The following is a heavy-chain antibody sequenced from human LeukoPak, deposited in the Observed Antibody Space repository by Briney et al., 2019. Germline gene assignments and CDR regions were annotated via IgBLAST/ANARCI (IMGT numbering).Heavy chain of an antibody. Sequence: QPGGSLRLSCAASGFTLSSYGMSWVRQAPGKGLEWVANIKEDGSEKYYVDSVKGRFTISRDNAKNSLYLQMNSLRVEDTAVYHCARARLAVSGNYFENWGQGTLVTVSS. CDR1: GFTLSSYG. V-gene: IGHV3-7*04. D-gene: IGHD6-19*01. CDR2: IKEDGSEK. J-gene: IGHJ4*02. CDR3: ARARLAVSGNYFEN.